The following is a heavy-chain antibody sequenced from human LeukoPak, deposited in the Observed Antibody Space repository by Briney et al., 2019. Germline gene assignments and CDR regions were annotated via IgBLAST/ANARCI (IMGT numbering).Heavy chain of an antibody. V-gene: IGHV4-39*01. J-gene: IGHJ6*03. CDR2: IYYSGST. Sequence: PSETQSLTCTVSGGSISSGGYYWGWIRQPPGKGLEWVGSIYYSGSTYYNPSLKSRVTISVDTSKNQFSLKLSSVTAADTAVYYCASRWIQLKVHMDVWGKGTTVTVSS. CDR3: ASRWIQLKVHMDV. D-gene: IGHD5-18*01. CDR1: GGSISSGGYY.